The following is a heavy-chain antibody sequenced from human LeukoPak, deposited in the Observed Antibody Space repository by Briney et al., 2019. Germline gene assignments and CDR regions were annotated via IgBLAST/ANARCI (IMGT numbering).Heavy chain of an antibody. D-gene: IGHD3-10*01. CDR3: ARDARGPDDY. V-gene: IGHV3-7*01. CDR2: IKQDGSEK. CDR1: GFTFSGHW. Sequence: PGGSLRLSCAASGFTFSGHWMSWVRQAPGKGLEWVANIKQDGSEKYYVDSVKGRFIISRDNAKNSLHLQMNSLRAEDTAGYYCARDARGPDDYWGQGTLVTVSS. J-gene: IGHJ4*02.